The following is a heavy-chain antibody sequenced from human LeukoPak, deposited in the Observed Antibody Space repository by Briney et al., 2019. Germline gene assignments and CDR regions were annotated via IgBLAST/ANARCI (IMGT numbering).Heavy chain of an antibody. CDR3: AREDSEYYFDY. D-gene: IGHD3-22*01. CDR2: IYYSGST. V-gene: IGHV4-59*06. Sequence: SETLSLTCTVSGGSISNYYWSWIRQPPGRGLEWIGYIYYSGSTYYNPSLKSRVTISVDTSKNQFSLRLSSVTAADTAVYYCAREDSEYYFDYWGQGTLVTVSS. CDR1: GGSISNYY. J-gene: IGHJ4*02.